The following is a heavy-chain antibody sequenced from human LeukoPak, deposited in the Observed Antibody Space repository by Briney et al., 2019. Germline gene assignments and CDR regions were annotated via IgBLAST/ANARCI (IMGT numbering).Heavy chain of an antibody. CDR2: IIPILGIA. V-gene: IGHV1-69*02. CDR3: ARTGIAAAGPIDY. Sequence: EASVKVSCKASGGTFSSYTISWVRQAPGQGLEWMGRIIPILGIANYAQKFQGRVTITADKSTSAAYMELSSLRSEDTAVYYCARTGIAAAGPIDYWGQGTLVTVSS. D-gene: IGHD6-13*01. CDR1: GGTFSSYT. J-gene: IGHJ4*02.